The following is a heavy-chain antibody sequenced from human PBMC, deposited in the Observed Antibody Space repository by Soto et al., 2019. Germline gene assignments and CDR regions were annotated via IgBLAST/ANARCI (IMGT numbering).Heavy chain of an antibody. V-gene: IGHV3-33*01. Sequence: PGGSLRLSCAASGFTFSSYGMHWVRQAPGKGLEWVAVIWYDGSNKYYADSVKGRFTISRDNSKNTLYLQMNSLRAEDTAVYYCARLDEESRYSKNDYWGQGTLVTVSS. CDR2: IWYDGSNK. CDR3: ARLDEESRYSKNDY. CDR1: GFTFSSYG. D-gene: IGHD3-3*01. J-gene: IGHJ4*02.